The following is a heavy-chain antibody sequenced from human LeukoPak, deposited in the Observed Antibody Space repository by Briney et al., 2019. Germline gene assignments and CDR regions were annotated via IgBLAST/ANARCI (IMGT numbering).Heavy chain of an antibody. V-gene: IGHV1-69*05. CDR2: IIPIFCTA. CDR3: ARDSGSYYVDWFVP. D-gene: IGHD1-26*01. Sequence: ASVKVSCKASGGTFSSYAISWVLQAAGQGLEWMGGIIPIFCTANYAQKFPGRVTVTTDESTSPAYMELSSLRSEDTAVYYCARDSGSYYVDWFVPWGQGTLVTVSS. CDR1: GGTFSSYA. J-gene: IGHJ5*02.